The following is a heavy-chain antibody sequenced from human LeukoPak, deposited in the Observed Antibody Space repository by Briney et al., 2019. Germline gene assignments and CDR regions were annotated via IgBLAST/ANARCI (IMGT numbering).Heavy chain of an antibody. CDR2: ISHSGTT. D-gene: IGHD1-26*01. CDR1: GGSISSFY. V-gene: IGHV4-59*01. Sequence: SETLSRTCTVSGGSISSFYWSWIRQPPEKGLEWIGYISHSGTTNYNPSLKSRVTISVDTSMNQFSLKLSSVTAADTAVYYCARSNSESYYRGYYFDYWGQGTLVTVSS. J-gene: IGHJ4*02. CDR3: ARSNSESYYRGYYFDY.